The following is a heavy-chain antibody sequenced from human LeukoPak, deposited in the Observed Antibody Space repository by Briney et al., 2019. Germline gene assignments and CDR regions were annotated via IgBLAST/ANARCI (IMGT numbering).Heavy chain of an antibody. CDR3: ARVRTTYYYDSSGYLDY. CDR1: GGSINSYD. J-gene: IGHJ4*02. D-gene: IGHD3-22*01. Sequence: PSETLSLTCTVSGGSINSYDGSWIRQPPGKGLEWIGYIYYSGSTHYNPSLKSRVTISVDTSKNQFSLKLSSVTAADTAVYYCARVRTTYYYDSSGYLDYWGQGTLVTVSS. CDR2: IYYSGST. V-gene: IGHV4-59*01.